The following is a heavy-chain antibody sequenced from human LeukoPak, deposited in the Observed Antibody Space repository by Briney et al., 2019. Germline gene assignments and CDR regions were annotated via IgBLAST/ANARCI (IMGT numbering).Heavy chain of an antibody. Sequence: ASVKVSCKASGYTFTSYGISWVRQAPGQGLEWMGWISAYNGNTNYAQKLQGRVTMTTDTSTSTAYMELRSLRSDDTAVYYCARRNIVVVVAATYWYFDLWGRGTLVTVSS. V-gene: IGHV1-18*01. J-gene: IGHJ2*01. CDR1: GYTFTSYG. CDR3: ARRNIVVVVAATYWYFDL. D-gene: IGHD2-15*01. CDR2: ISAYNGNT.